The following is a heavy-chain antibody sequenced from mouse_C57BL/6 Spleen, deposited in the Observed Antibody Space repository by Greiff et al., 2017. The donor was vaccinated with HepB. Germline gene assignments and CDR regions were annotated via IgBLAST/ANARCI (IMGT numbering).Heavy chain of an antibody. D-gene: IGHD2-4*01. CDR3: ARGGMITYGYYYAMDY. Sequence: VQLQQSGAELMKPGASVKLSCKATGYTFTGYWIEWVKQRPGHGLEWIGEILPGSGSTNYNEKFKGKATFTADTSSNTAYMQLSSLTTEDSAIYYCARGGMITYGYYYAMDYWGQGTSVTVSS. V-gene: IGHV1-9*01. J-gene: IGHJ4*01. CDR2: ILPGSGST. CDR1: GYTFTGYW.